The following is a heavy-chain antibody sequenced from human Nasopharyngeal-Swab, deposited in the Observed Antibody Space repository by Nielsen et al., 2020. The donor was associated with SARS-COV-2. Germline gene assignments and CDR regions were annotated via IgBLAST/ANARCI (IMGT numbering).Heavy chain of an antibody. D-gene: IGHD5-12*01. CDR3: TRLTRDSGYDFYYYGMDV. V-gene: IGHV3-73*01. J-gene: IGHJ6*02. CDR2: IRSKANSYAT. Sequence: ERPMPGKGLVWVGRIRSKANSYATAYAASVKGRFTISRDDSKNTAYLQMNSLKTEDMAVYYCTRLTRDSGYDFYYYGMDVWGQGTTVTVSS.